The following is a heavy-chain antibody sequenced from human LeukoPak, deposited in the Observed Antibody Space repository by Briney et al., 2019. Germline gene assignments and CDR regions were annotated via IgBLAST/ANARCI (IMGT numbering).Heavy chain of an antibody. V-gene: IGHV1-69*06. CDR2: IIPIFGTA. D-gene: IGHD6-19*01. CDR3: ARLGSSGWNWFDP. CDR1: GGTFSSYA. Sequence: ASVKVSCKASGGTFSSYAISWVRQAPGQGLEWMGGIIPIFGTANYAQKFQGRVTITADKSTSTAYMELSRLRSEDTAVYYCARLGSSGWNWFDPWGEGTLVTVSS. J-gene: IGHJ5*02.